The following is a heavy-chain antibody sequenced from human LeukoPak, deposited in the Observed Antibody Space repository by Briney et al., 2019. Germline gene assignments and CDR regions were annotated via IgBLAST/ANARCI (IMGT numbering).Heavy chain of an antibody. CDR3: ARWRRDGYNFAFDI. Sequence: GASVKVSCKASGYTFTSYDINWVRQATGQGLEWMGWMNPNSGNTGYAQKFQGRVTMTRNTSISTAYMELSSLRSEDTAVYYCARWRRDGYNFAFDIWGQGTWSPSLQ. CDR2: MNPNSGNT. D-gene: IGHD5-24*01. CDR1: GYTFTSYD. J-gene: IGHJ3*02. V-gene: IGHV1-8*01.